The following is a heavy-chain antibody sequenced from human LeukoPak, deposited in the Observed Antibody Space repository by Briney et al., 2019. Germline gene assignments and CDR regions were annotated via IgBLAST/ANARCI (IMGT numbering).Heavy chain of an antibody. Sequence: ASVKVSCKASGYTFTGYYMHWVRQAPGQGLEWMGWINPNSGGTNYAQKFQGRVTMTRDTSISTAYMELSRLRSDDTAVYYCARGTIFPPTSNWFDPWGQGTLVTVSS. V-gene: IGHV1-2*02. CDR3: ARGTIFPPTSNWFDP. CDR1: GYTFTGYY. D-gene: IGHD3-3*01. J-gene: IGHJ5*02. CDR2: INPNSGGT.